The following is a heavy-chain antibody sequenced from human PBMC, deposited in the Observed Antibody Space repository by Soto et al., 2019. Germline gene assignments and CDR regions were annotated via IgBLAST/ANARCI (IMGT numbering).Heavy chain of an antibody. CDR3: ARDMSGGSSWYEFDS. CDR1: GDSIRSSY. J-gene: IGHJ4*02. D-gene: IGHD6-13*01. Sequence: PSETLSLTCTVSGDSIRSSYWSWVRQAPGRGLEWIGYVYHTGTTNSKPSLKSRVTISADTSKNLFSLKLMSGTPADTAVYFCARDMSGGSSWYEFDSWGPGTLVTVSS. V-gene: IGHV4-59*01. CDR2: VYHTGTT.